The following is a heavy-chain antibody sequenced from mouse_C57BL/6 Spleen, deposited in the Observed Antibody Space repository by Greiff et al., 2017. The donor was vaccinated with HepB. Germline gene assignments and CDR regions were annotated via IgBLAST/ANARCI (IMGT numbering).Heavy chain of an antibody. J-gene: IGHJ1*03. CDR2: INPNNGGT. V-gene: IGHV1-26*01. Sequence: LVEPGASVKISCKASGYTFTDYYMNWVKQSHGKSLEWIGDINPNNGGTSYNQKFKGKATLTVDKSSSTAYMELRSLTSEDSAVYYCARFSSHWYFDVWGTGTTVTVSS. D-gene: IGHD1-1*01. CDR3: ARFSSHWYFDV. CDR1: GYTFTDYY.